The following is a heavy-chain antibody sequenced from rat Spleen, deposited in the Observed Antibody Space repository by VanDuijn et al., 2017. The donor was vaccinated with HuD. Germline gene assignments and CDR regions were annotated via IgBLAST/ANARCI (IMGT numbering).Heavy chain of an antibody. J-gene: IGHJ4*01. CDR3: ARHRYPGIDVMDA. CDR1: GFTFSNYG. CDR2: ISYDGTNT. V-gene: IGHV5-29*01. D-gene: IGHD1-4*01. Sequence: EVQLVESGGDLVQPGRSLKLSCAASGFTFSNYGMHWIRQAPTKGLEWVATISYDGTNTYYRDSVKGRFTISRYNAKSTLYLQMDSLRSEDTATYYCARHRYPGIDVMDAWGQGASVTVSS.